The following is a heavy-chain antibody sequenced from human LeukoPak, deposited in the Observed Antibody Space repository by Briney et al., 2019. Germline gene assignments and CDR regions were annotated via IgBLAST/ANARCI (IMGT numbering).Heavy chain of an antibody. CDR3: AKDLSYSSTWRTADY. V-gene: IGHV3-23*01. J-gene: IGHJ4*02. Sequence: GGPLRLSGEPLDSPFTTYTLNWFGRPPGEGRNWVSFISASGDTTYYADSVRGRFTISRDNSKNALYLQMNSLRAEDTAVYYCAKDLSYSSTWRTADYWGQGTLVTVSS. D-gene: IGHD6-13*01. CDR2: ISASGDTT. CDR1: DSPFTTYT.